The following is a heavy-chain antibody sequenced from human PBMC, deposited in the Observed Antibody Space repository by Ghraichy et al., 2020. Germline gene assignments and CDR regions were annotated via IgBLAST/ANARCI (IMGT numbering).Heavy chain of an antibody. CDR1: GGSIGGTNHC. D-gene: IGHD1-26*01. Sequence: SETLSLTCTVSGGSIGGTNHCWGWIRQPPGKGLEWIGGICYSGNTYYNPSLKSRVTIFVDTSKNQFSLNLNSVTATDSAVYYCARRRLATNPWYFELWGRGTLVTVSS. J-gene: IGHJ2*01. CDR3: ARRRLATNPWYFEL. CDR2: ICYSGNT. V-gene: IGHV4-39*01.